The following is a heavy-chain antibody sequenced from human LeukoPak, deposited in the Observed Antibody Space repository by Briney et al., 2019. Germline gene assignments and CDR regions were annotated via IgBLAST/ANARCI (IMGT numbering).Heavy chain of an antibody. J-gene: IGHJ4*02. CDR3: ATGGEYYDTGGYGHDH. V-gene: IGHV3-53*01. CDR1: GFTVSSNY. Sequence: GGSLRLSCAASGFTVSSNYMSWVRQAPGKGLEQVSVIYSGGDTYYADSVKGRFTISRDNSKNTLYLQMNSLRAEDTAVHYCATGGEYYDTGGYGHDHWGQGTLVTVSS. CDR2: IYSGGDT. D-gene: IGHD3-22*01.